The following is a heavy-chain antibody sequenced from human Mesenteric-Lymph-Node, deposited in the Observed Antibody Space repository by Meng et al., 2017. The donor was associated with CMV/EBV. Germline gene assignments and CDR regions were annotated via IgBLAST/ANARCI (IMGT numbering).Heavy chain of an antibody. Sequence: GSLRLSCTVSGGSISSYYWSWIRQPPGKGLEWIGYIYYTGSTNYNPSLKSRVTMSVDTSKNQFSLKLTSVTAADTAVYYCARDRGTGEIDYWGQGTLVTVSS. D-gene: IGHD7-27*01. J-gene: IGHJ4*02. CDR2: IYYTGST. CDR3: ARDRGTGEIDY. CDR1: GGSISSYY. V-gene: IGHV4-59*01.